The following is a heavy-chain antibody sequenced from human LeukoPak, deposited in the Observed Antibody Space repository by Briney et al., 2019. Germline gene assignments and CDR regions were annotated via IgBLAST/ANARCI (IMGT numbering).Heavy chain of an antibody. J-gene: IGHJ3*02. V-gene: IGHV3-21*01. CDR2: ISSSSSYI. CDR3: ARVMLSYYDSSGYLDRAFDI. CDR1: GFPFSSYA. Sequence: GGSLILSCAASGFPFSSYAMSWVRQAPGKGLEWVSSISSSSSYIYYADSVKGRFTISRDNAKNSLYLQMNSLRAEDTAVYYCARVMLSYYDSSGYLDRAFDIWGQGTMVTVSS. D-gene: IGHD3-22*01.